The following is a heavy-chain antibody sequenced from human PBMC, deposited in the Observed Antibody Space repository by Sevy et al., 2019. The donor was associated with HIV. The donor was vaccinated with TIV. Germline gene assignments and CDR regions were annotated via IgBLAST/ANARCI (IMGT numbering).Heavy chain of an antibody. J-gene: IGHJ4*02. CDR2: IWYDGSNQ. CDR3: ARAPAPRSIAVPVDY. V-gene: IGHV3-33*01. CDR1: GFTFSSYG. D-gene: IGHD6-19*01. Sequence: GGSLRLSCAASGFTFSSYGMYWVRQAPGKGLEWVAVIWYDGSNQYYADSVKGRFTNSRDNSKNTLYLQMNSLRAEDTAVYYCARAPAPRSIAVPVDYWGQGTLVTVSS.